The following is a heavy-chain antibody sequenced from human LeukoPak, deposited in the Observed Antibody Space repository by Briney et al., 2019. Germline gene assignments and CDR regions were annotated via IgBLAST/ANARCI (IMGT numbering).Heavy chain of an antibody. CDR1: GFSVSTYP. CDR3: ARVLRYCSGGNCYSGGLGYMDV. Sequence: GGSLRLSCTASGFSVSTYPMAWVRQAPGKGLQWVSTITASGTDTFYADSVKGRFTISRDNAKNSLFLQMNSLRAEDAAVYYCARVLRYCSGGNCYSGGLGYMDVWGKGTTVTISS. J-gene: IGHJ6*03. CDR2: ITASGTDT. D-gene: IGHD2-15*01. V-gene: IGHV3-21*04.